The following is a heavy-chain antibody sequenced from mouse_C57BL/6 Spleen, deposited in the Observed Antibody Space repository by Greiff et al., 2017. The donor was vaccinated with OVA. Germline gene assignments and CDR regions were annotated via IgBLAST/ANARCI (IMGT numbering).Heavy chain of an antibody. CDR3: ARWSFYYGNYEGYFDY. CDR1: GYSFTDYH. J-gene: IGHJ2*01. V-gene: IGHV1-39*01. CDR2: INPNYGTT. Sequence: VQLQQSGPELVKPGASVKISCKASGYSFTDYHLNWVKQSNGKSLEWIGVINPNYGTTSYNQKFKGKATLTVDQSSSTGYMQLNSLTSEDSAVYYCARWSFYYGNYEGYFDYWGQGTTLTVSS. D-gene: IGHD2-1*01.